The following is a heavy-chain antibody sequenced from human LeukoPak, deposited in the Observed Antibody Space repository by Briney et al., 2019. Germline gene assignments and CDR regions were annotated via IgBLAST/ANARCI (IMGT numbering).Heavy chain of an antibody. CDR1: GGSISNYF. Sequence: PSETLSLTCTVSGGSISNYFWSWIRQPAGKGLEWIGRIYTTGITNCNPSLESRVTMSVDTSKNQFSLRLNSVTAADTAVYFCARNALRGYIYGFDNWGQGTLVTVSS. CDR2: IYTTGIT. V-gene: IGHV4-4*07. J-gene: IGHJ4*02. CDR3: ARNALRGYIYGFDN. D-gene: IGHD5-18*01.